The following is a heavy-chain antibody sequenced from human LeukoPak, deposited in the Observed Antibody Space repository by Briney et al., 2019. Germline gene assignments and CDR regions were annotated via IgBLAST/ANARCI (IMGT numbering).Heavy chain of an antibody. CDR2: INPNSGNT. V-gene: IGHV1-8*03. D-gene: IGHD4-17*01. Sequence: GASVKVSCKASGYTFTSYDINWVRQATGQGLEWMGWINPNSGNTGYAQKFQGRVTITRNTSISTAYMELSSLRSGDTAVYYCARGTDYGDYNIDYWGQGTLVTVSS. CDR1: GYTFTSYD. CDR3: ARGTDYGDYNIDY. J-gene: IGHJ4*02.